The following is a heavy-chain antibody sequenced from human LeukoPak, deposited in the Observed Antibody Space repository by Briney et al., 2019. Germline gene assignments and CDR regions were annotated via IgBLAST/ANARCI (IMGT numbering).Heavy chain of an antibody. CDR2: INGEGGT. CDR1: GFTFDAYG. CDR3: ARDLVYGSGSCGH. J-gene: IGHJ4*02. Sequence: GGSLRLSCAASGFTFDAYGMHWVRQAPGKGLVWVSRINGEGGTSYADSVKGRFTTSRDNAKNTVHLQMNSLRAEDTAVYYCARDLVYGSGSCGHWGQGTLVTVSS. V-gene: IGHV3-74*01. D-gene: IGHD3-10*01.